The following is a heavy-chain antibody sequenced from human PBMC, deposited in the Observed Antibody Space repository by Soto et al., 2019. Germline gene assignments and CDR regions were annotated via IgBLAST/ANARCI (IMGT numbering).Heavy chain of an antibody. CDR1: GGSFKGYF. D-gene: IGHD6-6*01. J-gene: IGHJ5*02. V-gene: IGHV4-34*01. CDR3: ARGVRSSSSPGQEDYNWFDP. CDR2: INHSGST. Sequence: PSETMSLASAVCGGSFKGYFWSGLRKPPGKGLEWIGEINHSGSTNYNPSLKSRVTISVDTSKNQFSLKLSSVTAADTAVYYCARGVRSSSSPGQEDYNWFDPSGQGTLVTVSS.